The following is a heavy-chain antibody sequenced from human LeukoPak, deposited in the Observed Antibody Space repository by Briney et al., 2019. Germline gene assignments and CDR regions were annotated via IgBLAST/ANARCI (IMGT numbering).Heavy chain of an antibody. D-gene: IGHD2/OR15-2a*01. V-gene: IGHV3-30*03. Sequence: GGSLRLSCAASGFTFSSYSMNWVRQAPGKGLEWVAVISYDGSNKYYADSVKGRFTISRDNSKNTLYLQMNSLRAEDTAVYYCARDFLLYGPAGYWGQGTLVTVSS. CDR3: ARDFLLYGPAGY. J-gene: IGHJ4*02. CDR1: GFTFSSYS. CDR2: ISYDGSNK.